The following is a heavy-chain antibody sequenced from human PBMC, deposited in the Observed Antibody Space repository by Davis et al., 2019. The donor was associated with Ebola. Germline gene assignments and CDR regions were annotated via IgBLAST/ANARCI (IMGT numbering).Heavy chain of an antibody. CDR3: ARSVVPAAKGWFDP. CDR2: INHSGST. D-gene: IGHD2-2*01. J-gene: IGHJ5*02. Sequence: PSETLSLTCAVYGGSFSGYYWSWIRQPPGKGLEWIGEINHSGSTKYNPSLKSRVTISVDKSKNQFSLKLSSVTAADTAVYYCARSVVPAAKGWFDPWGQGTLVTVSS. CDR1: GGSFSGYY. V-gene: IGHV4-34*01.